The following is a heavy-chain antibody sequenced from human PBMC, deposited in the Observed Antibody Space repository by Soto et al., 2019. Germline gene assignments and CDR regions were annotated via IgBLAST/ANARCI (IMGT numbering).Heavy chain of an antibody. Sequence: ASVKVSCKDSGYTFTSYGISWVPQAPGQGLERMGWISAYNGNTNYAQKLQGRVTMTTDTSTSTAYMELRSLRSDDTAVYYCARDRRRNDILTGYYHYYYYSGMDVWGQGTTVTVSS. CDR2: ISAYNGNT. J-gene: IGHJ6*02. CDR3: ARDRRRNDILTGYYHYYYYSGMDV. D-gene: IGHD3-9*01. CDR1: GYTFTSYG. V-gene: IGHV1-18*01.